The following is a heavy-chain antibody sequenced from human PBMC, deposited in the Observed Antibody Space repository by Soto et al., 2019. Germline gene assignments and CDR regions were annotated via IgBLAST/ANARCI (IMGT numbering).Heavy chain of an antibody. CDR2: ISSSSSSV. Sequence: EVQLVESGGGLVKPGGSLRLSCAASGFIFSTYTIHWVRQAPGKGLEWVSSISSSSSSVYNADSVKGRFTISRDNAKKSLYLQMNSLRAEDTAVYYCARERDVARSFDWPPWALEIWGQGTVVTVSS. V-gene: IGHV3-21*02. CDR1: GFIFSTYT. J-gene: IGHJ3*02. CDR3: ARERDVARSFDWPPWALEI. D-gene: IGHD3-9*01.